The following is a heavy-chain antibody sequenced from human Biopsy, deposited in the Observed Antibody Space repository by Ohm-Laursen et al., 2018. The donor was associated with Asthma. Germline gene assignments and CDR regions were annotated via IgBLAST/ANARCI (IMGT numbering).Heavy chain of an antibody. CDR3: VRGSSSWHHGPLHYYYGLDV. Sequence: SETLSLTCSLSSGSGGYMRSGNYYWGWIRQPPGKGLEWIGSIYYSGTTYYNPSLKGRVTVSAATPKNQFSQKLSSVTAADTAVYYCVRGSSSWHHGPLHYYYGLDVWGQGTTATVSS. D-gene: IGHD6-13*01. CDR1: SGSGGYMRSGNYY. V-gene: IGHV4-39*01. CDR2: IYYSGTT. J-gene: IGHJ6*02.